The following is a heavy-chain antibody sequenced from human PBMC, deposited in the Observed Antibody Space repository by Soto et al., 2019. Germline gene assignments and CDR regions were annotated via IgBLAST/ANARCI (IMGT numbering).Heavy chain of an antibody. Sequence: QVKLVESGGGVVQPGRSLRLSCAASGFTFRSHGMHWVRQAPGKGLEWVAVIWYDGSHQYYGDSVKGRFTISRDNSRNTLSLQMNSLRAEDTVIYYCAGEGYGGDAHFDCWGQGTLVLVSS. D-gene: IGHD2-21*02. J-gene: IGHJ4*02. V-gene: IGHV3-33*01. CDR1: GFTFRSHG. CDR2: IWYDGSHQ. CDR3: AGEGYGGDAHFDC.